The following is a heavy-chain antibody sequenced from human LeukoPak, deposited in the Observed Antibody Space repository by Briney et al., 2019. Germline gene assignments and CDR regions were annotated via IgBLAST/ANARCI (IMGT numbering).Heavy chain of an antibody. CDR1: GFTFSTYS. V-gene: IGHV3-23*01. D-gene: IGHD4-17*01. CDR3: AKGGYYGDPYGGMDV. Sequence: GGSLRLSCAASGFTFSTYSMNWVRQAPGKGLEWVSAISGSGGSTYYADSVKGRFTISRDNSKNTLYLQMNSLRAEDTAVYYCAKGGYYGDPYGGMDVWGQGTTVTVSS. J-gene: IGHJ6*02. CDR2: ISGSGGST.